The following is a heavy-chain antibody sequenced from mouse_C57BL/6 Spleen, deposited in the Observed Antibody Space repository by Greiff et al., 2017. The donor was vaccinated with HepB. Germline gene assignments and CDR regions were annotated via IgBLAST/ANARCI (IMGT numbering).Heavy chain of an antibody. D-gene: IGHD2-1*01. V-gene: IGHV5-17*01. Sequence: EVKLVESGGGLVKPGGSLKLSCAASGFTFSDYGMHWVRQAPEKGLEWVAYISSGSSTIYYADTVKGRFTISRDNAKNTLFLQMTSLRSEETAMYYCARGGNYVLFYAMDYWGQGTSVTVSS. CDR3: ARGGNYVLFYAMDY. CDR2: ISSGSSTI. J-gene: IGHJ4*01. CDR1: GFTFSDYG.